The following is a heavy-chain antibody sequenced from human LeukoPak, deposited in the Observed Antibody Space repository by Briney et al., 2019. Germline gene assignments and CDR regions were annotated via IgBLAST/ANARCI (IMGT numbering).Heavy chain of an antibody. V-gene: IGHV4-59*01. CDR3: ARDKGGEIDY. D-gene: IGHD3-16*01. CDR1: GGSISSYY. CDR2: IYYSGST. J-gene: IGHJ4*02. Sequence: NPSETLSLTCTVSGGSISSYYWSWIRQPPGKGLEWTGYIYYSGSTNYNPSLKSRVTISVDTSKNQFSLKLSSVTAADTAVHYCARDKGGEIDYWGQGTLVTVSS.